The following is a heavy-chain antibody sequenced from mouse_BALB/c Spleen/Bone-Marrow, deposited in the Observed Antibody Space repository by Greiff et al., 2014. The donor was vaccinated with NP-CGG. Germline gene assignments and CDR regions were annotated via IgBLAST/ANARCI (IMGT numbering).Heavy chain of an antibody. CDR3: GRGAYYYGSSYYFDY. J-gene: IGHJ2*01. CDR2: INPYNGDT. D-gene: IGHD1-1*01. V-gene: IGHV1-37*01. Sequence: VQLQQSGPELVKPGASVKISCKASGYSFTGYFMNWVKQSHGKSLEWIGRINPYNGDTFYNQKFKGKATLTVDKSSSTAHMELLSLTSGDSAVYYCGRGAYYYGSSYYFDYWGQGTTLTVSS. CDR1: GYSFTGYF.